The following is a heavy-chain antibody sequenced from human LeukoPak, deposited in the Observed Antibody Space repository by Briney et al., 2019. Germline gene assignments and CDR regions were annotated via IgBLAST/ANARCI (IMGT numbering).Heavy chain of an antibody. V-gene: IGHV3-74*01. CDR2: IKSDGSTT. Sequence: GGSLRLSCAASGFTFSNSWMHWVRQAPGKGLVWVSRIKSDGSTTTYADSVKGRFTISRDNAKNTLFLRLNSLTTEDTAVYYCASGSYCTNGVCYKGFDHWGQGTLVTVSS. CDR3: ASGSYCTNGVCYKGFDH. CDR1: GFTFSNSW. J-gene: IGHJ4*02. D-gene: IGHD2-8*01.